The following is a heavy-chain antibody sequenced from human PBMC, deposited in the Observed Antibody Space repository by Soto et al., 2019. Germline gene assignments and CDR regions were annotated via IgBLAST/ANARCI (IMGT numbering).Heavy chain of an antibody. J-gene: IGHJ2*01. Sequence: EVQLLESGGGLVKPGGSLRLSCAASGLTFSSYAMSWVRQAPGKGLEWVSGISSGGGSTYYADSVKGRFTVSRDKSKNTMFRQMASMRAWDTALYCCAKIPAASDCSDITGYQWYVDLWGRGTLVTVSS. D-gene: IGHD3-9*01. CDR3: AKIPAASDCSDITGYQWYVDL. CDR1: GLTFSSYA. CDR2: ISSGGGST. V-gene: IGHV3-23*01.